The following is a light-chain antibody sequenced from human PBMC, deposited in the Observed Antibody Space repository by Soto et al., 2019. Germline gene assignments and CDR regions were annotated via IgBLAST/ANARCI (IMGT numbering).Light chain of an antibody. CDR1: QEISNY. CDR2: DAS. CDR3: QQFYNLPYT. J-gene: IGKJ2*01. Sequence: DIQMTQSPSSLSASVGDRVTITCQASQEISNYVNWYQQKPGKAPNLLVYDASNLQSGVPSRFSGSGSGTVFTFTISSLQPEDIATYFCQQFYNLPYTVGQGTKLQIK. V-gene: IGKV1-33*01.